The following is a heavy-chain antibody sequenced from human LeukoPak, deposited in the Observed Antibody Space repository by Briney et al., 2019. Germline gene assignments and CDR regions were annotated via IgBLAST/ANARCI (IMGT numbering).Heavy chain of an antibody. Sequence: SETLSLTCTVAGYSISSGYYWGWIRQPPGKGLEWIGSIYHSGSTYYNPSPKSRVTISVDTSKNQFSLKLSSVTAADTAVYYCARGVPAELHPPLVAFDISGQGTMVTVSS. V-gene: IGHV4-38-2*02. CDR1: GYSISSGYY. D-gene: IGHD1-26*01. J-gene: IGHJ3*02. CDR3: ARGVPAELHPPLVAFDI. CDR2: IYHSGST.